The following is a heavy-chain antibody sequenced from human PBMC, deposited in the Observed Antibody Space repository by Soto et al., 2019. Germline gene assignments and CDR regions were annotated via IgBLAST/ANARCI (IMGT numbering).Heavy chain of an antibody. CDR2: ISAYNGNT. Sequence: GASVKVSCKASGYTFTSYGISWVRQAPGQGLEWMGWISAYNGNTNYAQKLQGRVTMTTDTSTSTAYMELRSLRSDDTAVYYCARGNSYYDILTGYYRTTNWFDPWGQGTLVTVSS. V-gene: IGHV1-18*01. CDR3: ARGNSYYDILTGYYRTTNWFDP. D-gene: IGHD3-9*01. CDR1: GYTFTSYG. J-gene: IGHJ5*02.